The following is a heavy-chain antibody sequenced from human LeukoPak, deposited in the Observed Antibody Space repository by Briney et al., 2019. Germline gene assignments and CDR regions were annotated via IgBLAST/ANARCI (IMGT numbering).Heavy chain of an antibody. CDR3: AREGYNSGYFETTFDY. J-gene: IGHJ4*02. CDR1: GYTFTSYY. V-gene: IGHV1-46*01. Sequence: GASVKVSCKASGYTFTSYYMHWVRQAPGQGLEWMGIINPSGGSTSYAQKFQGRVTMTRDMSTSTVYMELNSLRSEDTAVYYCAREGYNSGYFETTFDYWGQGTLVTVSS. D-gene: IGHD3-22*01. CDR2: INPSGGST.